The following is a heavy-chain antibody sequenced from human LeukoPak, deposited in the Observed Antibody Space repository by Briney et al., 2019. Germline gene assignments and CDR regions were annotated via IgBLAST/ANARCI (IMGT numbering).Heavy chain of an antibody. Sequence: PGGSLRLSCAASGFTFSNAWMSWVRQAPGKGLEWVGRIKSKTDGGTTDYAAPVKGRFTISRDDSKNTLYLQMNSLKTEDTAVYYCARENYGGNSVSHFDYWGQGTLVTVSS. CDR3: ARENYGGNSVSHFDY. CDR1: GFTFSNAW. CDR2: IKSKTDGGTT. V-gene: IGHV3-15*01. D-gene: IGHD4-23*01. J-gene: IGHJ4*02.